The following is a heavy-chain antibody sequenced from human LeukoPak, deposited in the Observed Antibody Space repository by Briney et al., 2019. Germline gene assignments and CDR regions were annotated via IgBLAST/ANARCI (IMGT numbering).Heavy chain of an antibody. CDR2: ISAYNGNT. D-gene: IGHD6-13*01. Sequence: GASVKVSFKASGYTFTSYGISWVRQAPGQGLEWMGWISAYNGNTNYAQKLQGRVTMTTDTSTSTAYMELRSLRSDDTAVYYCARDSRIAARYYFDYWGQGTLVTVSS. CDR3: ARDSRIAARYYFDY. CDR1: GYTFTSYG. V-gene: IGHV1-18*01. J-gene: IGHJ4*02.